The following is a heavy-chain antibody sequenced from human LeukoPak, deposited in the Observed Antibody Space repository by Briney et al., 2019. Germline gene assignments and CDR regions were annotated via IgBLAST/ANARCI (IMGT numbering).Heavy chain of an antibody. J-gene: IGHJ3*02. CDR3: ATKPGYAFDI. Sequence: GGSLRLSCAASGFTFSSYAMSWVRQAPGKGLEWVSAISGSGGSTYYADSVKGRFTISRDNAKNSLYLQMNSLRAEDTAVYYCATKPGYAFDIWGQGTMVTVSS. D-gene: IGHD1-14*01. V-gene: IGHV3-23*01. CDR2: ISGSGGST. CDR1: GFTFSSYA.